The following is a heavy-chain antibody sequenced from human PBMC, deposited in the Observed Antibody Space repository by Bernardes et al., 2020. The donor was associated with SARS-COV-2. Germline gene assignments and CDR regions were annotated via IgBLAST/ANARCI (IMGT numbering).Heavy chain of an antibody. CDR2: VYSSGST. CDR1: SGSISSHY. CDR3: AGVGCSGNSPLGAFDI. J-gene: IGHJ3*02. V-gene: IGHV4-59*11. D-gene: IGHD3-10*02. Sequence: SETLSLTCTVSSGSISSHYWSYTRQPPGRALEWIGNVYSSGSTNYNPSLKSRVSMSVDTSKNQFALSLRSVTAADTAVYFCAGVGCSGNSPLGAFDIWVQGPIVSVSS.